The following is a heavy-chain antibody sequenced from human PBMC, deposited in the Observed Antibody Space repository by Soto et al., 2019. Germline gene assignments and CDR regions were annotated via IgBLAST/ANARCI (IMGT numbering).Heavy chain of an antibody. Sequence: SETLSLTCTVSGDSISSYYWSWIRQPPGKGLEWIGYIYYSGSTSYNPSHKSRVTISEDTSSNQFSQKLNSVTAADTAVYYCARGASYDYVWGSYPNYWGQGALVTVS. J-gene: IGHJ4*02. CDR1: GDSISSYY. CDR3: ARGASYDYVWGSYPNY. D-gene: IGHD3-16*01. V-gene: IGHV4-59*01. CDR2: IYYSGST.